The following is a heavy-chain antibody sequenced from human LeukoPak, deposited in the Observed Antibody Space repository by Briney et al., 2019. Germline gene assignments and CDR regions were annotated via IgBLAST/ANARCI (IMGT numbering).Heavy chain of an antibody. CDR3: AKSARITGTFYFDY. CDR2: ISGSGGS. D-gene: IGHD1-7*01. CDR1: GFNFSNYA. V-gene: IGHV3-23*01. Sequence: GGSLRLSCVASGFNFSNYAMAWVRQAPGKGLDWVSVISGSGGSYSTDSVKGRFTISRDNSKNTVFLQMNSLRAEDTAVYYCAKSARITGTFYFDYWGQGTPVTVSS. J-gene: IGHJ4*02.